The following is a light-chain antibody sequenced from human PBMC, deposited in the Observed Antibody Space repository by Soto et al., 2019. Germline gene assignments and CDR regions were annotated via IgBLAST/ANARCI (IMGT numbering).Light chain of an antibody. CDR2: EVN. J-gene: IGLJ3*02. CDR3: SSDNTRGTWV. CDR1: SSDVGGYNY. V-gene: IGLV2-14*01. Sequence: QSVLTQPASVSGSPGQSITISCTGTSSDVGGYNYVSWYQQHPGNAPKLMIYEVNQPSSGVSSLFSASKSGNAASLTSGVLPDDDEADYYCSSDNTRGTWVFGGGTKLTVL.